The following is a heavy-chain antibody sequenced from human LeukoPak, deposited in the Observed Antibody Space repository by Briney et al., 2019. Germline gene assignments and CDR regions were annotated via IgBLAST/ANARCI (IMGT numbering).Heavy chain of an antibody. CDR3: AREALGFDF. V-gene: IGHV3-21*01. D-gene: IGHD3-3*01. Sequence: GGSLRLSCAASGFSFSSYNMNWVRQAPGKGLEWVSSFTSNSGYIYYADSVKGRFTISRDNAKNSLYLEMNSLRDDDTVVYYCAREALGFDFWGQGTLVTVSS. CDR1: GFSFSSYN. J-gene: IGHJ4*02. CDR2: FTSNSGYI.